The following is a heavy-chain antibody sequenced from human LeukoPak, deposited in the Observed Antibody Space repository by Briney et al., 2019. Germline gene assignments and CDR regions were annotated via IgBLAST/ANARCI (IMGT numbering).Heavy chain of an antibody. CDR1: GFTFDDYG. CDR2: INWNGGST. J-gene: IGHJ4*02. D-gene: IGHD4-17*01. CDR3: ARFNGDYYRIDY. V-gene: IGHV3-20*04. Sequence: GGSLRLSCAASGFTFDDYGVSWVRQGPGKGLEWVSGINWNGGSTGYADSVKGRFTISRDNAKNSLYLQINSLRAEDTALYYCARFNGDYYRIDYWGQGTLVTVSS.